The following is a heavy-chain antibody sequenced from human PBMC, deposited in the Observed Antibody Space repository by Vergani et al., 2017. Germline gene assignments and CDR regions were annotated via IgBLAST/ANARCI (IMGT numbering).Heavy chain of an antibody. CDR2: IYYSGST. J-gene: IGHJ5*02. V-gene: IGHV4-39*07. Sequence: QLQLQESGPGLVKPSETLSLTCTVSGGSISSSSYYWGWIRQPPGKGLEWIGSIYYSGSTYYNPSLKSRVTISVDPSQNQFSLKLSSVTAADTAVYYCARDSPDNYDILTGPFDPWGQGTLVTVSS. D-gene: IGHD3-9*01. CDR3: ARDSPDNYDILTGPFDP. CDR1: GGSISSSSYY.